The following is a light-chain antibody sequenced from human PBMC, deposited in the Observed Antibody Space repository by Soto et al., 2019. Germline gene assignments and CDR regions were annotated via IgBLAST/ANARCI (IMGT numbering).Light chain of an antibody. CDR3: QQRDKWPLT. Sequence: EIVLMQSPGTLSLSPWERATLSCRASQTLRRTYIAWYQQKPGQAPRVLIFGASIRVTGIPDRFIGSGSGTDFTLTISRLEPEDFAVYYCQQRDKWPLTFGAGTKVDIK. J-gene: IGKJ4*01. V-gene: IGKV3D-20*02. CDR2: GAS. CDR1: QTLRRTY.